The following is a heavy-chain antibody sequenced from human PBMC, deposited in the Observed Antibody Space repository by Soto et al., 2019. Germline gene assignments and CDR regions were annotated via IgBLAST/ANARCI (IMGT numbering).Heavy chain of an antibody. CDR1: GGSIRGGYYS. CDR2: VFYTGFT. Sequence: PXETLSLTXXXSGGSIRGGYYSWGWLRQSPXKGPXWIGSVFYTGFTSYNPSLESRVSVSVDTSKNQFSLKVSGVSAADTAVYYCATSQKGYNWNYFDHWGQGALVTVSS. V-gene: IGHV4-39*01. D-gene: IGHD1-20*01. J-gene: IGHJ4*02. CDR3: ATSQKGYNWNYFDH.